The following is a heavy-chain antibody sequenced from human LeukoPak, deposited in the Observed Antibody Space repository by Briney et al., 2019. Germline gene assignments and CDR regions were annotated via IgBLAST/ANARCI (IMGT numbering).Heavy chain of an antibody. CDR3: ARVWSYYGSGST. CDR2: IYTSGST. V-gene: IGHV4-4*07. D-gene: IGHD3-10*01. Sequence: SETLSLTCSVSGGSISSYFWSWIRQPAGKGLEWIGRIYTSGSTNYNPSLKSRVTTSVDTSKKQFSLKLSSVTAADTAVYYCARVWSYYGSGSTWGQGTLVTVSS. J-gene: IGHJ4*02. CDR1: GGSISSYF.